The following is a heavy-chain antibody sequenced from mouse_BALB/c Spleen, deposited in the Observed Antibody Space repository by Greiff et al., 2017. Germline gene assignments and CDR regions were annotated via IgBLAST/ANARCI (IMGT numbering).Heavy chain of an antibody. CDR2: INPSSGYT. CDR3: ARRGSAIYAMDY. J-gene: IGHJ4*01. CDR1: GYTFTSYT. Sequence: QVQLKQSGAELARPGASVKMSCKASGYTFTSYTMHWVKQRPGQGLEWIGYINPSSGYTNYNQKFKDKATLTADKSSSTAYMQLSSLTSEDSAVYYCARRGSAIYAMDYWGQGTSVTVSS. V-gene: IGHV1-4*01.